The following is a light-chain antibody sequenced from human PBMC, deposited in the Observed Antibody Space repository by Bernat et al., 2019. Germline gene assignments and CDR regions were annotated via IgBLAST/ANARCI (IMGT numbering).Light chain of an antibody. CDR2: GSS. J-gene: IGKJ1*01. CDR3: QQYGSSPRT. V-gene: IGKV3-20*01. Sequence: ETVLTQSPGTLSLSPGERATLSCRASQSVNNNFLAWYQQKPGQAPRLLIYGSSGRATGIPDRFSGSGSGTDFTLAISRVEPEDFAVYYCQQYGSSPRTFGQGTKVEIK. CDR1: QSVNNNF.